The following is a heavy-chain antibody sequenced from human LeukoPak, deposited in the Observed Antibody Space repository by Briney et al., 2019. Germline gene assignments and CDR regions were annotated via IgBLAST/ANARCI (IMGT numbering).Heavy chain of an antibody. CDR1: GGSINRGGYY. Sequence: SQTLSLTCTVSGGSINRGGYYWSWIRQHPGKGLEWIGYIYNSGSTYYNPSLKSRVTISVDTSKNQFSLKLSSVNAADTAVYYCARESLDTAMGRFDYWGQGTLVTVSS. CDR2: IYNSGST. J-gene: IGHJ4*02. D-gene: IGHD5-18*01. V-gene: IGHV4-31*03. CDR3: ARESLDTAMGRFDY.